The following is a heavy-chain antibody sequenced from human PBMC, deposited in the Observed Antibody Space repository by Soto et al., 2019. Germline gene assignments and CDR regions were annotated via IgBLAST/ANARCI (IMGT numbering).Heavy chain of an antibody. CDR2: INAGNGNT. CDR1: GYTFTSYA. D-gene: IGHD3-9*01. Sequence: GASGKVSCKASGYTFTSYAMHWVRQAPGQRLEWMGWINAGNGNTKYSQKFQGRVTITRDTSASTAYMELSSLRSEDTAVYYCARDHSEGYDILTGYRGFDPWGQGTLVTVSS. J-gene: IGHJ5*02. CDR3: ARDHSEGYDILTGYRGFDP. V-gene: IGHV1-3*01.